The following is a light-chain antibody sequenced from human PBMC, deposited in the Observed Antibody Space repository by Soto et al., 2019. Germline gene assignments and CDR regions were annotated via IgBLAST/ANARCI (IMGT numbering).Light chain of an antibody. V-gene: IGLV1-51*01. CDR3: GTWDSSLTSWV. CDR1: DFNIRNNY. Sequence: QSVLTQPPSVSAAPGQRVSISCSGSDFNIRNNYISWYRQVPGTAPKVVIYDNNKRPSWIPDRFSASKSGTSSTLAITGLRTGDEAFYYCGTWDSSLTSWVFGGGTKLTVL. CDR2: DNN. J-gene: IGLJ3*02.